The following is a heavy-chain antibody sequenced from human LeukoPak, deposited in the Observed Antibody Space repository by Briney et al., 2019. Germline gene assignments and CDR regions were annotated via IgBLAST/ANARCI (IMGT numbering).Heavy chain of an antibody. J-gene: IGHJ4*02. CDR3: ARVGTAIIGSDPVDY. CDR2: IRARAYGGAA. V-gene: IGHV3-49*04. Sequence: GRSLRLSCTTSGFTFCDYAMSWVRQAPGKGLEWVGFIRARAYGGAADYAASVRGRFTIFREDSNSVAYLHMNSLKTEDTAMYYCARVGTAIIGSDPVDYWGQGTLVTVSS. D-gene: IGHD2-21*02. CDR1: GFTFCDYA.